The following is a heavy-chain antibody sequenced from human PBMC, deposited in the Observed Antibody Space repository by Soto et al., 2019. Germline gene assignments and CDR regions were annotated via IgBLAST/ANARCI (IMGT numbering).Heavy chain of an antibody. Sequence: GGSLRLSCAASGFTFSSYAMSWVRQTPGKGLQWVSTISGSGGSTYYADSVKGRFTISRDNSRNTLYLQMNSLRAEDTAVYYCAKGRRMYGGSYFDYWGQGTLVTVSS. D-gene: IGHD1-26*01. CDR1: GFTFSSYA. J-gene: IGHJ4*02. V-gene: IGHV3-23*01. CDR2: ISGSGGST. CDR3: AKGRRMYGGSYFDY.